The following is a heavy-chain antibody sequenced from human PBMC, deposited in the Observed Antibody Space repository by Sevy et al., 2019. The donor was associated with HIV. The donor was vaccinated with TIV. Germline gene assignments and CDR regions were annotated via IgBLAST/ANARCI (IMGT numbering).Heavy chain of an antibody. V-gene: IGHV1-18*01. CDR3: ARAYCSGGRCYSLAY. Sequence: TSVKVSCKASGYLFTSYRITWVRQAPGKRLELVGGISPHNGDTNYAQRVQDRVTMITDTSTTTAYMELRSLTSDDSAVYYCARAYCSGGRCYSLAYWGQGTLVTVSS. CDR1: GYLFTSYR. CDR2: ISPHNGDT. J-gene: IGHJ4*02. D-gene: IGHD2-15*01.